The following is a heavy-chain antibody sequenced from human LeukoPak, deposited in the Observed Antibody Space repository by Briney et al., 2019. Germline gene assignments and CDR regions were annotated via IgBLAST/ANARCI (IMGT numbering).Heavy chain of an antibody. V-gene: IGHV4-61*02. CDR2: IYTSGST. J-gene: IGHJ4*02. CDR3: ARALAPSIAARPGDY. Sequence: SQTLSLTCTVSGGSISSGSYYWSWIRQPAGKGLEWIGRIYTSGSTNYNPSLKSRVTISVDTSKNQFSLELSSVTAADTAVYYCARALAPSIAARPGDYWGQGTLVTVSS. D-gene: IGHD6-6*01. CDR1: GGSISSGSYY.